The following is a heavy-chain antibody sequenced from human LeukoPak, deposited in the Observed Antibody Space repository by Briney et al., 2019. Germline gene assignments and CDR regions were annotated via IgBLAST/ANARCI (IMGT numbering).Heavy chain of an antibody. CDR1: GFTFSSYS. J-gene: IGHJ4*02. Sequence: PGGSLRLSCAASGFTFSSYSMYWVRQAPGKGLEWVSSISSSGSYIYYADSVKGRFTTSRDNARNSLYLQMNSLRAEDTAVYYCARVITGMDYWGQGTLVTVSS. V-gene: IGHV3-21*01. CDR3: ARVITGMDY. CDR2: ISSSGSYI. D-gene: IGHD1-20*01.